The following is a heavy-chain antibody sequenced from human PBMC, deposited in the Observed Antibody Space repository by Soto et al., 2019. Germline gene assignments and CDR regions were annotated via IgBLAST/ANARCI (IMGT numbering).Heavy chain of an antibody. V-gene: IGHV1-18*01. J-gene: IGHJ4*02. CDR3: ARRGYFESSGHYPY. CDR2: ISPSNGKP. CDR1: GYTFTNYG. Sequence: QVQLVQSGGEVKKPGTSVRVSCKTSGYTFTNYGISWVRQAPGQGLEWLGWISPSNGKPSYAENLQGRLTMTTDTPTSTAYMELRSLRSDDTSVYYCARRGYFESSGHYPYWGQGSLVTVSS. D-gene: IGHD3-22*01.